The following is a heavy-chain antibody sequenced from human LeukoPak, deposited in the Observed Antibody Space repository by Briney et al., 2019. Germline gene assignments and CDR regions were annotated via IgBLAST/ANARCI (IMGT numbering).Heavy chain of an antibody. CDR1: GFTFSGSA. D-gene: IGHD3-3*01. Sequence: GGSLRLSCAASGFTFSGSAMHWVRQASGKGLEWVGSIRSKANSYATAYAASVKGRFTISRDDSKNTAYLQMNSLKTEDTAVYYCTRQYYDFWSGYPRGTHCFDPWGQGTLVTVSS. CDR3: TRQYYDFWSGYPRGTHCFDP. J-gene: IGHJ5*02. CDR2: IRSKANSYAT. V-gene: IGHV3-73*01.